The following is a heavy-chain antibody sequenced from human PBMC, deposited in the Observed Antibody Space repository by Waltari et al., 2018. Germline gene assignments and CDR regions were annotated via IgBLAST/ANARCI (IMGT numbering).Heavy chain of an antibody. J-gene: IGHJ3*01. D-gene: IGHD1-26*01. CDR1: GGSLNNYF. V-gene: IGHV4-59*01. CDR2: IYHSGNT. Sequence: QVQVQESGPGLVKPSESLSLTCTVSGGSLNNYFWSWIRQPPGRALECVAYIYHSGNTNCNPSLNSRVTISEDTSENQFSLKLNSVTAADTAVYYCARVGGTYGNSFDLWGEGIMVTVSS. CDR3: ARVGGTYGNSFDL.